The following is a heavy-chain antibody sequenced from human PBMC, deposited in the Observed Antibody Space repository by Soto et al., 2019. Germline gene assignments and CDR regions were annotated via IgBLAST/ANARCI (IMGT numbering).Heavy chain of an antibody. Sequence: EVQLVESGGGLVKPGGSLRLSCAASGFIFSSYSMNWVRQAPGKGLEWVSAISSSSSYIYYADSVKGRFTISRDNAKNSLYLEMDSLRAEDTAVDYCARDWPWLGFGSHFFDYWGQGTLVTVSS. V-gene: IGHV3-21*01. J-gene: IGHJ4*02. CDR1: GFIFSSYS. CDR2: ISSSSSYI. D-gene: IGHD5-12*01. CDR3: ARDWPWLGFGSHFFDY.